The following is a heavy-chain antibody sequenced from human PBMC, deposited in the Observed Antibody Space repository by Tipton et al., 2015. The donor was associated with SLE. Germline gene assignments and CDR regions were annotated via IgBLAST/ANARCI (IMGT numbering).Heavy chain of an antibody. CDR1: GGSISSYY. Sequence: TLSLTCTVSGGSISSYYWSWIRQPPGKGLEWIGYIHYSGSTNYNPSLKSRVTISVDRSKNQFSLKLSSVTAADTAVYYCARDPGYSYAFDIWGQGTMVTVSS. CDR2: IHYSGST. D-gene: IGHD6-13*01. J-gene: IGHJ3*02. V-gene: IGHV4-59*12. CDR3: ARDPGYSYAFDI.